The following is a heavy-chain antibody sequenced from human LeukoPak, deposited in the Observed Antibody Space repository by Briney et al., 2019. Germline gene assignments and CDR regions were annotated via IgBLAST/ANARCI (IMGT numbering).Heavy chain of an antibody. V-gene: IGHV3-66*01. J-gene: IGHJ4*02. Sequence: GGSLRLSCAASGFTVSSNYMSWVRQAPGKGLEWVSVIYSGGSTYYADSVKGRFTISRDNSKNTLYLQMNSLRAEDTAVYYCARGTRYYYDSSGYNKDYWGQGTLVTVSS. CDR3: ARGTRYYYDSSGYNKDY. D-gene: IGHD3-22*01. CDR1: GFTVSSNY. CDR2: IYSGGST.